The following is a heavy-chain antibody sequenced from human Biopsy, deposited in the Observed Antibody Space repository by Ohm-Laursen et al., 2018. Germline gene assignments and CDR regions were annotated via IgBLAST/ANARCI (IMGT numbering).Heavy chain of an antibody. CDR3: AKDLGQVTAAIGY. CDR2: ISRSGSII. J-gene: IGHJ4*02. CDR1: GFTFSDYY. V-gene: IGHV3-11*01. Sequence: SLRLSCAASGFTFSDYYMSWVRQAPGQGLEWLSYISRSGSIIDYADSVKGRFTISRDNARNALHLQMNSLRAEDTALYYCAKDLGQVTAAIGYWGQGTLVTVSS. D-gene: IGHD2-21*02.